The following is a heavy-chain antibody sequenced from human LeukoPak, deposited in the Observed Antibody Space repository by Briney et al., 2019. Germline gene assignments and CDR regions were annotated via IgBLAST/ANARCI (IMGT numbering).Heavy chain of an antibody. Sequence: GASVKVSCKASGYTFTSYAMNWVRQAPGQGLEWMGWINTNTGNPTYAQGFTGRFVFSLDTSVSTAYLQISSLKAEDTAVYYCARDSHVYDSSQAGAGYMDVWGKGTTVTVSS. V-gene: IGHV7-4-1*02. J-gene: IGHJ6*03. CDR2: INTNTGNP. D-gene: IGHD3-22*01. CDR3: ARDSHVYDSSQAGAGYMDV. CDR1: GYTFTSYA.